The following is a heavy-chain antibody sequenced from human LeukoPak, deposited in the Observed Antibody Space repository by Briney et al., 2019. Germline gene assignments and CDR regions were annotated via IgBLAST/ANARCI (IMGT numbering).Heavy chain of an antibody. D-gene: IGHD6-13*01. CDR2: MYYSGST. Sequence: SQALSLACAVSGGSISSGGYSWSWIRQPPGKGLEWIGFMYYSGSTKYNPSLKSRVTISVETSKSQFSLRLSSVTAADTAVYYCARDRTIAAGDGGFYYYGMDVWGQGTTVTVSS. CDR3: ARDRTIAAGDGGFYYYGMDV. V-gene: IGHV4-61*08. J-gene: IGHJ6*02. CDR1: GGSISSGGYS.